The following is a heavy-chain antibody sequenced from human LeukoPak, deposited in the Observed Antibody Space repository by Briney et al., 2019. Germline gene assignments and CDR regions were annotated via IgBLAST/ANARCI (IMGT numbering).Heavy chain of an antibody. V-gene: IGHV4-39*01. J-gene: IGHJ6*02. CDR3: FLAPDYYCDSMDV. CDR2: IYYSGST. CDR1: GGSISSNSYY. Sequence: SETLSLTCTVSGGSISSNSYYWGWIRQPPGKGLEWIGSIYYSGSTYYNPSLKSRVTISVDTSKNQFSLKLSSVTAADTAVYYCFLAPDYYCDSMDVWGQGTTVTVSS.